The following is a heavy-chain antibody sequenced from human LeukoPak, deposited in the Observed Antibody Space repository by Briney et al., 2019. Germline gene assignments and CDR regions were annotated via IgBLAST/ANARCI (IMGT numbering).Heavy chain of an antibody. V-gene: IGHV4-38-2*02. Sequence: SETLSLTCTVSGYSISSGYYWGWIRQPPGKGLEWIGSIHHSGSTYYNPSLKSRVTMSVDTSKSQFSLRLSSVTAADTAVYYCARKGSVAVAGLDFWGQGTLVTVSS. D-gene: IGHD6-19*01. CDR1: GYSISSGYY. J-gene: IGHJ4*02. CDR3: ARKGSVAVAGLDF. CDR2: IHHSGST.